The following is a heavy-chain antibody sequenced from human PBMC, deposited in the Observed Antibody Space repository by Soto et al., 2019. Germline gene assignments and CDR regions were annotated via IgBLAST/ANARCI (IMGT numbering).Heavy chain of an antibody. CDR1: GGTFSSYA. D-gene: IGHD6-13*01. J-gene: IGHJ6*02. CDR3: ARDQSISYSSSYLFGMDV. Sequence: QVQLVQSGAEVKKPGSSVKVSCKASGGTFSSYAISWVRQAPGQGLEWMGGIIPIFGTANYAQKFQGRVTITAEECTSTAYMEMSSRRSEDTAVYYCARDQSISYSSSYLFGMDVWGQGTTVTVSS. V-gene: IGHV1-69*01. CDR2: IIPIFGTA.